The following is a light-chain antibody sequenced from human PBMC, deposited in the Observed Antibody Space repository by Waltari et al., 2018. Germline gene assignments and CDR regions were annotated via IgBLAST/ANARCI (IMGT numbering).Light chain of an antibody. J-gene: IGKJ1*01. CDR3: QHYNNWRWT. CDR2: GAS. CDR1: QNVSAN. V-gene: IGKV3-15*01. Sequence: EILITQSPTALSVSPGERATLSCRARQNVSANLAWYQQKPGQAPRLLIYGASTRATSIPARFSGSGSGTEFTLTISSLQSEDFAIYYCQHYNNWRWTFGQGTKVEI.